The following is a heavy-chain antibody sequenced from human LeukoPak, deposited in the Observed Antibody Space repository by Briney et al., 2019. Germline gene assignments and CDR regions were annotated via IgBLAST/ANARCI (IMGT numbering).Heavy chain of an antibody. CDR1: GYTFTDYY. Sequence: ASVKVSCKASGYTFTDYYIHWVRQAPGQGLEWMAWINPNSGGTYYAQNFHDRITLTRDTSISTAYMELSRLRSDDTAIYYCARVNALYCGSTSCLFDYWGQGTLVTVSS. CDR3: ARVNALYCGSTSCLFDY. D-gene: IGHD2-2*01. J-gene: IGHJ4*02. CDR2: INPNSGGT. V-gene: IGHV1-2*02.